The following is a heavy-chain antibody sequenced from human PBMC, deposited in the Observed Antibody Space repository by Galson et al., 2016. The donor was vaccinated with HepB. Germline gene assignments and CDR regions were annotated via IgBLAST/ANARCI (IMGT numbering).Heavy chain of an antibody. J-gene: IGHJ4*02. CDR2: ISADKGNT. D-gene: IGHD1-26*01. CDR3: ARDSRTGSYMLDY. CDR1: GYTFTSYG. Sequence: QSGAEVKKPGASVKVSCKASGYTFTSYGVSWVRQAPGQGLEWMGWISADKGNTMYGQKFRGRVTMTTDTSTSTVNIELRTLRSDDTAMYYCARDSRTGSYMLDYWGQGTLVTVSS. V-gene: IGHV1-18*01.